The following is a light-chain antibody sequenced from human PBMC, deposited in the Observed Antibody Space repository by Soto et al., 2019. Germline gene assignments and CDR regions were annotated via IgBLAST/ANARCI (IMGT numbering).Light chain of an antibody. V-gene: IGLV1-40*01. Sequence: QLVLTQPPSVSGAPGQRVTISCTGSSSNIGAGYDVHWYQQLPGTAPKLLFYGNSNRPSGFPDRFSGSKSGTSASLAITGLQAEDEADYYCQSYDSSLSGVVFGGGTKVTVL. CDR2: GNS. J-gene: IGLJ2*01. CDR1: SSNIGAGYD. CDR3: QSYDSSLSGVV.